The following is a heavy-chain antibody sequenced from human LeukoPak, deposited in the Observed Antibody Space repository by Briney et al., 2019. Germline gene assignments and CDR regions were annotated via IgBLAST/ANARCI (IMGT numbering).Heavy chain of an antibody. CDR2: ISSSSSYI. CDR1: GFTFSSYS. CDR3: ARDERVKDIVVVVAATPMGDYYYYGMDV. V-gene: IGHV3-21*01. D-gene: IGHD2-15*01. Sequence: GGSLRLSCAASGFTFSSYSMNWVRQAPGKGPEWVSSISSSSSYIYYADSVKGRFTISRDNAKNSLYLQMNSLRAEDTAVYYCARDERVKDIVVVVAATPMGDYYYYGMDVWGQGTTVTVSS. J-gene: IGHJ6*02.